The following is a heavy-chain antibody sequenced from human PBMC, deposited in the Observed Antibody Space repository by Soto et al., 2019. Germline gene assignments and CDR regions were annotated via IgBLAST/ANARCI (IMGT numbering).Heavy chain of an antibody. V-gene: IGHV3-21*01. CDR2: ISGTSNYI. CDR1: RFTFSTSD. Sequence: PGGSLRLSCAASRFTFSTSDMNWVRQAPGKGLEWVSSISGTSNYIYYVDSVKGRFTISRDNAKNSPYLQMNSLRAEDTAVYFCARDTSSSYNYYYGMDVWGQGTTVTVSS. CDR3: ARDTSSSYNYYYGMDV. D-gene: IGHD2-2*01. J-gene: IGHJ6*02.